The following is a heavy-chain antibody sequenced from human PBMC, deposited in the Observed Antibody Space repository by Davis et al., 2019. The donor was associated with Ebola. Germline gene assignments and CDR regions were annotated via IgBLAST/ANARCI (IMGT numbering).Heavy chain of an antibody. V-gene: IGHV3-30*18. D-gene: IGHD5-12*01. CDR1: GFTFSSYG. Sequence: GESLKISCAASGFTFSSYGMHWVRQAPGKGLEWVAVISYDGSNKYYADSVKGRFTISRDNSKNTLYLQMNSLRAEDTAVYYCAKDLKWLRLEGGGMDVWGQGTTVTVSS. J-gene: IGHJ6*02. CDR2: ISYDGSNK. CDR3: AKDLKWLRLEGGGMDV.